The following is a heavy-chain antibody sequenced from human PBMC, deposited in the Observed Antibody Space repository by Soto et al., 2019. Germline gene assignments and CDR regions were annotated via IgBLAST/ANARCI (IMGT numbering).Heavy chain of an antibody. D-gene: IGHD3-9*01. CDR2: ISYSGST. V-gene: IGHV4-59*01. J-gene: IGHJ6*02. CDR1: SDSISSYY. CDR3: ATAAYYDILTGYIYYGMDV. Sequence: SETLSLTCTVSSDSISSYYWSWIRQPPGKRLEWIGYISYSGSTDYNPSLESRVTISGDTSKYQFSLKVSSVTAADTAVYYCATAAYYDILTGYIYYGMDVWGQGTRIT.